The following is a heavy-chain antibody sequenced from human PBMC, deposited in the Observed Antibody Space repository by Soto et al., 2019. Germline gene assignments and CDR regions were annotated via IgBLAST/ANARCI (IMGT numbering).Heavy chain of an antibody. Sequence: TLSLTCAVSGGSISSGGYSWSWIRQPPGKGLEWIGYIYHSGSTYYNPSLKSRVTISVDRSKNQFSLKLSSVTAADTAVYYCARAKGIRTTGGWFDPWGQGTLGTVSS. V-gene: IGHV4-30-2*01. J-gene: IGHJ5*02. CDR2: IYHSGST. D-gene: IGHD3-3*02. CDR3: ARAKGIRTTGGWFDP. CDR1: GGSISSGGYS.